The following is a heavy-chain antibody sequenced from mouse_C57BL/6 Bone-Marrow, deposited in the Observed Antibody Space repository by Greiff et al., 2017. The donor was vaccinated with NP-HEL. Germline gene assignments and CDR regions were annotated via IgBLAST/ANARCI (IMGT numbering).Heavy chain of an antibody. D-gene: IGHD2-1*01. Sequence: VQLQQPGAELVMPGASVKLSCKASGYTFTSYWMHWVKQRPGQGLEWIGEIDPSDSYTNYNQKFKGKSTLTVDKSSSTAYMQLSSLTSEDSAVYYCARDGNPGDYWGQGTTLTVSS. CDR1: GYTFTSYW. CDR3: ARDGNPGDY. CDR2: IDPSDSYT. V-gene: IGHV1-69*01. J-gene: IGHJ2*01.